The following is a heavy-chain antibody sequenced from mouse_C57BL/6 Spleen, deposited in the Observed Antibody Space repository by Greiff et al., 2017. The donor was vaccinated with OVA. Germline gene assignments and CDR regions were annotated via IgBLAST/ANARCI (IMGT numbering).Heavy chain of an antibody. CDR2: IDPENGDT. V-gene: IGHV14-4*01. CDR3: TKDDGSPLAY. D-gene: IGHD2-3*01. J-gene: IGHJ3*01. CDR1: GFNIKDDY. Sequence: VQLQQSGAELVRPGASVKLSCTASGFNIKDDYMHWVKQRPEQGLEWIGWIDPENGDTEYASKFQGKATITADTSSKTAYLQLSSLTSEDTAVYYCTKDDGSPLAYWGQGTLVTVSA.